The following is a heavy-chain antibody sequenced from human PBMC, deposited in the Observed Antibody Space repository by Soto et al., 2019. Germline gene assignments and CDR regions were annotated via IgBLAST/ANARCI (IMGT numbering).Heavy chain of an antibody. Sequence: GGSLRLSCAASGFTFDDYAMHWVRQAPGKGLEWVSGISWNSGSIGYADSVKGRFTISRDNAKNSLYLQMNSLRAEDTALYYCAKAPGIAVAGPLDYWGQGTLVTVSS. J-gene: IGHJ4*02. D-gene: IGHD6-19*01. CDR2: ISWNSGSI. V-gene: IGHV3-9*01. CDR3: AKAPGIAVAGPLDY. CDR1: GFTFDDYA.